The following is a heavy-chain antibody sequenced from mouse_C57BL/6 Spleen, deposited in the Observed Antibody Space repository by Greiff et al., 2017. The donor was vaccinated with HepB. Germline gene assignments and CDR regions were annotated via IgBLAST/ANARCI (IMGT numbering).Heavy chain of an antibody. CDR1: GYTFTDYN. CDR3: ARVYDYDDGAWFAY. D-gene: IGHD2-4*01. Sequence: EVQLQQSGPELVKPGASVKIPCKASGYTFTDYNMDWVQQSHGKSLEWMGDINPNNGGTIYNQKFKGKVTLTVDKSSSTDYLELRSLTSEDTAVYYCARVYDYDDGAWFAYWGQGTLVTVSA. J-gene: IGHJ3*01. CDR2: INPNNGGT. V-gene: IGHV1-18*01.